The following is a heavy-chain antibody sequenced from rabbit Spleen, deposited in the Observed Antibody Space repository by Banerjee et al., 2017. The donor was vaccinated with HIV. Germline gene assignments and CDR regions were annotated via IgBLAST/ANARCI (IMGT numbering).Heavy chain of an antibody. Sequence: QEQLVESGGGLVQPGGSLKLSCTASGFSFSNKAVMCWVRQAPGKGLEWIACIYGEVIGSTYYATWAKGRFTFSKTSSTTVTLQMTSLTVADTATDFCAREGAGGRYFALWGPGTLVTVS. D-gene: IGHD8-1*01. J-gene: IGHJ6*01. CDR2: IYGEVIGST. V-gene: IGHV1S45*01. CDR3: AREGAGGRYFAL. CDR1: GFSFSNKAV.